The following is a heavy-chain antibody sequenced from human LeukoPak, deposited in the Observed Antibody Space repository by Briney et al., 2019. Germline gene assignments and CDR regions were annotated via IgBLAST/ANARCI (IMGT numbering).Heavy chain of an antibody. CDR2: IIPIFGTA. D-gene: IGHD6-6*01. CDR1: GGTFSSYA. V-gene: IGHV1-69*05. CDR3: ARGVPGGSSSGFDWFDP. Sequence: SLKVSCKASGGTFSSYAISWVRQAPGQGLEWMGGIIPIFGTANYAQKFQGRVTITTDESTSTAYMELSSLRSEDTAVYYCARGVPGGSSSGFDWFDPWGQGTLVTVSS. J-gene: IGHJ5*02.